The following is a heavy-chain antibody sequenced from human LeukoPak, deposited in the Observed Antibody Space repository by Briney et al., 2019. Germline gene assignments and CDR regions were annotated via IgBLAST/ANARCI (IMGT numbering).Heavy chain of an antibody. CDR2: IIPIFGTA. D-gene: IGHD2-15*01. CDR3: VRVRCSGGSCYSSRGAFDI. Sequence: GASVKVSCKASGGTFSNYAINWVRQAPGQGLEWMGGIIPIFGTANYAQKFQGGVTITADESTGTAYMELSSLRSDDTAVYYCVRVRCSGGSCYSSRGAFDIWGQGTVVTVSS. J-gene: IGHJ3*02. V-gene: IGHV1-69*13. CDR1: GGTFSNYA.